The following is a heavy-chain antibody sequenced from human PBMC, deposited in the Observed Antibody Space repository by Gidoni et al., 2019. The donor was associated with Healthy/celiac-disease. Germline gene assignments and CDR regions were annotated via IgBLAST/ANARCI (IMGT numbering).Heavy chain of an antibody. CDR1: GFTFSNAW. V-gene: IGHV3-15*07. CDR2: IKSKTDGWTT. CDR3: TTDFHPTCSGGSCSPGGYAFDI. Sequence: EVQLVESGGGLVKPGGSLRLSCAASGFTFSNAWMNWVRQAPGKGLGWVGRIKSKTDGWTTDYAAPVKGRFTISRDDSKNTLYLQMNSLKTEDTAVYYCTTDFHPTCSGGSCSPGGYAFDIWGQGTMVTVSS. J-gene: IGHJ3*02. D-gene: IGHD2-15*01.